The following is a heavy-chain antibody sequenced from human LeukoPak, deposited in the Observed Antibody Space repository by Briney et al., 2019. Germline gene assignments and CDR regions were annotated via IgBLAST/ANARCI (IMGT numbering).Heavy chain of an antibody. CDR2: ISYDGRNK. CDR3: AKDGELWRTFDY. Sequence: GGSLRLSCAASGFXFSSYGIHWVRQAPGKGLEWVAVISYDGRNKYYADSVKGRFTISRDNSKNTLYLQMNSLRAEDTAVYYCAKDGELWRTFDYWGQGTLVTVSS. J-gene: IGHJ4*02. V-gene: IGHV3-30*18. D-gene: IGHD3-16*01. CDR1: GFXFSSYG.